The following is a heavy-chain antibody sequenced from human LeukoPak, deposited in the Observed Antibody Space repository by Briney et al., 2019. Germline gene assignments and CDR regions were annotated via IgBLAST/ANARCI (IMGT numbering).Heavy chain of an antibody. CDR3: AKYRWFGELFDS. V-gene: IGHV3-23*01. Sequence: GGSLRLSCAASGLTFSSYGMSWVRQAPGKGLEWVSAISGSAGSTYYADSVKGRFTISRDNSKNTLYLQMNSLRAEDTAVYYCAKYRWFGELFDSWGQGTLVTVSS. CDR2: ISGSAGST. D-gene: IGHD3-10*01. CDR1: GLTFSSYG. J-gene: IGHJ5*01.